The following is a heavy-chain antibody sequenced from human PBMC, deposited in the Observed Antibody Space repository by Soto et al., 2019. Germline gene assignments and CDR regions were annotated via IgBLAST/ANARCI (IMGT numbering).Heavy chain of an antibody. V-gene: IGHV1-24*01. D-gene: IGHD3-16*01. CDR3: ATDADKRGYDPVLGLAGMDV. CDR2: FDPEDGET. J-gene: IGHJ6*02. CDR1: GYTLTELS. Sequence: ASVKVSCKVSGYTLTELSMHWVRQAPGKGLEWMGGFDPEDGETIYAQKFQGRVTMTEDTSTDTAYMELSSLRSEDTAVYYCATDADKRGYDPVLGLAGMDVWGQGTTLTVSS.